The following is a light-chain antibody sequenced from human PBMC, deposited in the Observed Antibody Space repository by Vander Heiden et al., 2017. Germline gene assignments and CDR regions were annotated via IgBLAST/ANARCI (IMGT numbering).Light chain of an antibody. CDR3: NSRDSRGNDWV. Sequence: SSVLSQHPAVSLALGQMVRITCQGDRVRSYYASWYQQKPGQATVLVIYGKNNRPSGIPDRVSGSSSGNTASVTMTGAQVEEEDDYYCNSRDSRGNDWVFGGGTTPTVL. CDR1: RVRSYY. J-gene: IGLJ3*02. CDR2: GKN. V-gene: IGLV3-19*01.